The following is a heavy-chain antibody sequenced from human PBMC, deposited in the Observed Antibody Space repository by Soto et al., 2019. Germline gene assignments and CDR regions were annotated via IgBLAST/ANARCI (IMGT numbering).Heavy chain of an antibody. Sequence: EVQRVESGGDLVQRGGSLRLSCAASGFPFSSYWMHWVRHTPGKGLDWVARISGDGVTTYYADSVTGRFTVSRDNAKNTLSLQISGLRAEDTAVYYCAREYYGLLTGYYTDYWGQGTLVSVSS. V-gene: IGHV3-74*01. J-gene: IGHJ4*02. CDR2: ISGDGVTT. CDR1: GFPFSSYW. D-gene: IGHD3-9*01. CDR3: AREYYGLLTGYYTDY.